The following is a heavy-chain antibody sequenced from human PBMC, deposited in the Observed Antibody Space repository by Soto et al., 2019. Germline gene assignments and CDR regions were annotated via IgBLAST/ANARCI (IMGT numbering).Heavy chain of an antibody. J-gene: IGHJ2*01. D-gene: IGHD2-2*01. Sequence: EVQLLESGGGLVQPGGSLRLSCVGSGFTFINYAMNWVRQTPGKGLEWVSGSSGGGDRTFDANSVKGRFTISRDNSKNTVNLQINSLRADDTAVYYCARKVLGSTSRPDWWYFDLWGRGTLVTVSS. V-gene: IGHV3-23*01. CDR2: SSGGGDRT. CDR3: ARKVLGSTSRPDWWYFDL. CDR1: GFTFINYA.